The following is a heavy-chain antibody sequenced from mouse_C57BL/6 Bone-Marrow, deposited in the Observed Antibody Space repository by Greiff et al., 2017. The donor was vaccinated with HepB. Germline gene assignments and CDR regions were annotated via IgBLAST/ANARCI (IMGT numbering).Heavy chain of an antibody. CDR3: ASPFTTVVATDWYFDV. CDR1: GYTFTSYW. CDR2: INPSSGYT. Sequence: VQVVESGAELAKPGASVKLSCKASGYTFTSYWMHWVKQRPGQGLEWIGYINPSSGYTKYNQKFKDKATLTADKSSSTAYMQLSSLTYEDSAVYYCASPFTTVVATDWYFDVWGTGTTVTVSS. D-gene: IGHD1-1*01. J-gene: IGHJ1*03. V-gene: IGHV1-7*01.